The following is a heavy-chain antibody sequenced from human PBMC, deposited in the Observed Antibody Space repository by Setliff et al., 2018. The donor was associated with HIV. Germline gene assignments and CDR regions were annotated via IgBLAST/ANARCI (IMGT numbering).Heavy chain of an antibody. V-gene: IGHV1-8*01. CDR2: MNPNSGAT. J-gene: IGHJ6*02. CDR3: ASGKGVRGVIITGGLDV. Sequence: ASVKVSCKASGHTFNNYDINWVRRATGQGLEWMGWMNPNSGATGYAQKFQGRVTMTRDTSISTAYMELSSLTSKDTAVYYCASGKGVRGVIITGGLDVWGEGTTVTV. CDR1: GHTFNNYD. D-gene: IGHD3-10*01.